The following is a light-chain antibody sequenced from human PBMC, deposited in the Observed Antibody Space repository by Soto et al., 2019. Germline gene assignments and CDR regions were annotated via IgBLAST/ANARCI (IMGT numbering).Light chain of an antibody. CDR3: QQANSFPIT. V-gene: IGKV1-12*01. CDR1: QDVGKW. CDR2: VAS. Sequence: DIQMTQSPPPVSASVGDRVTITCRASQDVGKWLAWYQQKPGKAPTLLIHVASSLQSGVPPRYSGSGYGTDFTLTISSLQPEDFATYYCQQANSFPITFGQGTRLEIK. J-gene: IGKJ5*01.